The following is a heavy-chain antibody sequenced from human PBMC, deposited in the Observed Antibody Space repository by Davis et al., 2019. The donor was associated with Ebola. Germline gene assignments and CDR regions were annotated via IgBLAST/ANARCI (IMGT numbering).Heavy chain of an antibody. V-gene: IGHV3-7*03. D-gene: IGHD3-9*01. CDR1: GFTFSSYW. J-gene: IGHJ6*02. Sequence: PGGSLRLSCAASGFTFSSYWMSWVRQAPGKGLEWVANIKQDGSEKYHADSVKGRFTISRDNAKNSLYLQMNSLRAEDTAVYYCARDQVLRYFDWSYGMDVWGQGTTVTVSS. CDR3: ARDQVLRYFDWSYGMDV. CDR2: IKQDGSEK.